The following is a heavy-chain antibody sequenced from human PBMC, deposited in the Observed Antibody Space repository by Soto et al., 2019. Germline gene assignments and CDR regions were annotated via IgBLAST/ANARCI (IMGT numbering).Heavy chain of an antibody. CDR3: ARVMVAATLSYYYYYGMDV. Sequence: SVKVSCKASGGTFSSYAISWLRQAPGQGLEWMGGIIPIFGTANYAQKFQGRVTITADESTSTAYMELSSLRSEDTAVYYCARVMVAATLSYYYYYGMDVWGQGTTVTVSS. J-gene: IGHJ6*02. V-gene: IGHV1-69*13. CDR2: IIPIFGTA. CDR1: GGTFSSYA. D-gene: IGHD2-15*01.